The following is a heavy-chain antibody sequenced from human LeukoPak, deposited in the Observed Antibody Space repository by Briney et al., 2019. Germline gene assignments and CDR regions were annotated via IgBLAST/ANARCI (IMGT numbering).Heavy chain of an antibody. D-gene: IGHD6-19*01. CDR3: ASGGGWALGSL. CDR1: GFTFSTYW. CDR2: IKQDGSEK. V-gene: IGHV3-7*05. Sequence: GGSLRLSCAASGFTFSTYWISWVRQAPGKGLEWVANIKQDGSEKEYADSVKGRFTISRDNPKNSLYLQMNSLRAEDTAVYYCASGGGWALGSLWGQGTLVTVSS. J-gene: IGHJ4*02.